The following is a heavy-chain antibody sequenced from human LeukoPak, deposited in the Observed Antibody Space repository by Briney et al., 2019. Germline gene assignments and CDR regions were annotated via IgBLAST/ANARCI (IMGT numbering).Heavy chain of an antibody. V-gene: IGHV1-18*01. CDR3: ARDRGYCSGGSCYWFDP. CDR1: GYTFTSYA. Sequence: ASVKVSCKASGYTFTSYAMHWVRQAPGQRLEWMGWISAYNGNTNYAQKLQGRVTMTTDTSTSTAYMELRSLRSDDTAVYYCARDRGYCSGGSCYWFDPWGQGTLVAVSS. J-gene: IGHJ5*02. D-gene: IGHD2-15*01. CDR2: ISAYNGNT.